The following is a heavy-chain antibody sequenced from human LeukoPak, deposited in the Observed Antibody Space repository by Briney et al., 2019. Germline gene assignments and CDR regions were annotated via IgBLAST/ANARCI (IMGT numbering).Heavy chain of an antibody. CDR3: AKDRAQQLVLDF. CDR2: IIGSGSST. D-gene: IGHD6-13*01. J-gene: IGHJ4*02. CDR1: GFTFSSYA. V-gene: IGHV3-23*01. Sequence: PGGSLRLSCAASGFTFSSYAMSWVRQAPGKGLEWVSAIIGSGSSTYYADSVKGRFTTSRDNSKNTLFLQMNSLRAEDTAVYYCAKDRAQQLVLDFWGQGTLVTVSS.